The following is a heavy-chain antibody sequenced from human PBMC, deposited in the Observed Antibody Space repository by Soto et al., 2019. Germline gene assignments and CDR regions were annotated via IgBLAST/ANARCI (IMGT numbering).Heavy chain of an antibody. CDR2: ISTSGGST. J-gene: IGHJ6*02. CDR3: SLSDRYYGMDV. CDR1: GFTFSSYA. Sequence: EVQLLESGGGLVQPGGSLRLSCAASGFTFSSYAMSWVRQAPGKGLEGVSSISTSGGSTYYADSVKGRFTISRDNSNNTLYLQMNSLRAEHTAVYYCSLSDRYYGMDVWGLGTTVTVSS. V-gene: IGHV3-23*01.